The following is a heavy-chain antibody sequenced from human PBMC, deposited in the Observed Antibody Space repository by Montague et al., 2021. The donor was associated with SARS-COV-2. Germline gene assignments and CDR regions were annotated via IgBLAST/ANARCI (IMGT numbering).Heavy chain of an antibody. J-gene: IGHJ5*02. Sequence: SETLSLTCTVSGGSISSSSYYWGWIRQPPGKGLEWIGSIYYSGSTYYNLSLKSRVTISVDTSKNQFSLKLSSVTAADTAVYYCARQEPIVVVVAAARGWFDPWGQGTLVTVSS. CDR1: GGSISSSSYY. CDR2: IYYSGST. CDR3: ARQEPIVVVVAAARGWFDP. D-gene: IGHD2-15*01. V-gene: IGHV4-39*01.